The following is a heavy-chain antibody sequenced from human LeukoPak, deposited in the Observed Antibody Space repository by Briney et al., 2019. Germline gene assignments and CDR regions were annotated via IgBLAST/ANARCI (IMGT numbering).Heavy chain of an antibody. CDR1: GGSISSYY. CDR2: IYYSGRT. D-gene: IGHD4-11*01. Sequence: PAETLSLTCTASGGSISSYYLTWIRQPPWKGLEWMGYIYYSGRTNYNASLKSRVSSSVETSKNQFSLTLRSVTAADNAVYDSARRYTSKAFDIWGAGTMVTVSS. CDR3: ARRYTSKAFDI. V-gene: IGHV4-59*01. J-gene: IGHJ3*02.